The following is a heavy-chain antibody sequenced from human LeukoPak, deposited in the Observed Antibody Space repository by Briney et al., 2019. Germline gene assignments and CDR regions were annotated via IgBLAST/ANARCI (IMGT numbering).Heavy chain of an antibody. V-gene: IGHV3-11*04. J-gene: IGHJ4*02. CDR3: ARVPYQLLSAYYFDY. CDR2: ISSGGSTI. CDR1: GFTFSDYY. D-gene: IGHD2-2*01. Sequence: KPGGSLRLSCAASGFTFSDYYMSWIRQAPGKGLEWVSYISSGGSTIYYADSVKGRFTISRDNAKNSLYLQMNSLRAEDTAVYYCARVPYQLLSAYYFDYWGQGTLVTVSS.